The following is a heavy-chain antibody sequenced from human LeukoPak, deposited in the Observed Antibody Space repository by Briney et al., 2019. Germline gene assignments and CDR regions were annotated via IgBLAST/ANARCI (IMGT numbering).Heavy chain of an antibody. CDR2: IYYSGST. CDR1: GGSISSGDYY. Sequence: SQTLSLTRTVSGGSISSGDYYWSWIRQPPGKGLEWIGYIYYSGSTYYNPSLKSQVTISVDTSKNQFSLKLSSVTAADTAVYYCAREVITIFGVVTGLDYWGQGTLVTVSS. D-gene: IGHD3-3*01. CDR3: AREVITIFGVVTGLDY. J-gene: IGHJ4*02. V-gene: IGHV4-30-4*08.